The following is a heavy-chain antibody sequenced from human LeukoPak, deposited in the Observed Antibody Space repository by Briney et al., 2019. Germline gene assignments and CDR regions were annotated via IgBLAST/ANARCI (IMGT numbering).Heavy chain of an antibody. CDR2: IKQDGSEK. CDR1: GFTFSSRDW. Sequence: GGSLRLSCAASGFTFSSRDWMTWVRQAPGKGLEWVANIKQDGSEKNYVDSVKGRFTISRDNAKKSVDLQMNSLRVEDTAVYYCVRGGGLGEYNERYYFDYWGQGKLVTVSS. J-gene: IGHJ4*02. D-gene: IGHD3-16*01. V-gene: IGHV3-7*01. CDR3: VRGGGLGEYNERYYFDY.